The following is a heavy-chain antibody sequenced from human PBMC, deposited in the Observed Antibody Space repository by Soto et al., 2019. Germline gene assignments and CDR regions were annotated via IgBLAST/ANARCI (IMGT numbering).Heavy chain of an antibody. CDR2: ISYDGSNK. CDR1: GFTFSSYG. J-gene: IGHJ4*02. V-gene: IGHV3-30*18. CDR3: AKEPPGDYASRYGLPDY. D-gene: IGHD4-17*01. Sequence: GGSLRLSCAASGFTFSSYGMHWVRQAPGKGLEWVAVISYDGSNKYYADSVKGRFTISRDNSKNTLYLQMNSLRAEDTAVYYCAKEPPGDYASRYGLPDYWGQGTLVTVSS.